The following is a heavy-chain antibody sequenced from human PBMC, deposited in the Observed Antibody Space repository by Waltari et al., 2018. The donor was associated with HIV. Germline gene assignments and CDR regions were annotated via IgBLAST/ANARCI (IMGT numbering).Heavy chain of an antibody. J-gene: IGHJ3*02. Sequence: QVQLVQSGAEVKKPGSSVKVSCKASGGTFSSYAISWVRQAPGQGLEWMEGIIPIFGTANYAQKFQGRVTITADESTSTAYMERSSLRSEDTAVYYCARFTCGGDCSDAFDIWGQGTMVTVSS. CDR2: IIPIFGTA. CDR1: GGTFSSYA. V-gene: IGHV1-69*01. D-gene: IGHD2-21*02. CDR3: ARFTCGGDCSDAFDI.